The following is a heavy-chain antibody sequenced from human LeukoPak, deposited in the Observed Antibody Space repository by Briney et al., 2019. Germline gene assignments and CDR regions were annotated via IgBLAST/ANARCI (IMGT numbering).Heavy chain of an antibody. CDR3: ASSYFDNSLHAYDI. D-gene: IGHD3-22*01. CDR1: GFTFSNYW. V-gene: IGHV3-7*01. CDR2: IKQDGSEK. Sequence: GGSLRLSCVASGFTFSNYWMSWVRQAPGKGLEWVANIKQDGSEKYYVDSVKGRFTISRDNTKNSLFLHMSSLRAEDTAVYFCASSYFDNSLHAYDIWGQGTMVTVSS. J-gene: IGHJ3*02.